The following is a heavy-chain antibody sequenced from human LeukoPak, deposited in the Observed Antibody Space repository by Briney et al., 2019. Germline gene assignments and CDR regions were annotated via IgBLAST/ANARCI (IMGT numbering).Heavy chain of an antibody. Sequence: SETLSLTCTVSGGSISSSSYYWGWIRQPPGKGLEWTGSIYYSGSTYYNPSIKSRVTISVDTSKNQFSLKLSSVTAADTAVYYCARHRIRRSSGYSRSDFDYWGQGTLVTVSS. CDR1: GGSISSSSYY. D-gene: IGHD3-22*01. V-gene: IGHV4-39*01. J-gene: IGHJ4*02. CDR3: ARHRIRRSSGYSRSDFDY. CDR2: IYYSGST.